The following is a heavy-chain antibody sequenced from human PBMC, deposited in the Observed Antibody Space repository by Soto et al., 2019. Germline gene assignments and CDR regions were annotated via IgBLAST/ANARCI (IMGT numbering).Heavy chain of an antibody. D-gene: IGHD2-21*01. J-gene: IGHJ6*01. CDR1: GFTFSSHG. CDR2: ISYDGTNK. CDR3: VKDRRTEAYGMEV. Sequence: QVQLVESGGGVVQPGRSLRLSCAASGFTFSSHGLHWVRQAPSRGLEWVAVISYDGTNKQYGDSVKGRFTISRDNSQNTLYLQMNRLRAEDTAVYYCVKDRRTEAYGMEVWGQGSTVTVYS. V-gene: IGHV3-30*18.